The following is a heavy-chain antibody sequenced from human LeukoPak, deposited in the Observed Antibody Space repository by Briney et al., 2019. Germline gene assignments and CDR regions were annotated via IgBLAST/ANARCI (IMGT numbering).Heavy chain of an antibody. V-gene: IGHV4-4*07. J-gene: IGHJ4*02. CDR3: ASGGIYCGGDCYRHFDC. Sequence: SETLSLTCTVSGDSINSYYWTWIRQPAGKGLEWIGRIYASGATNYNPSLKSRVTMSVDTSKNQFSLKLNSVTAADTAVYYCASGGIYCGGDCYRHFDCWGQGTLVTVSS. CDR1: GDSINSYY. D-gene: IGHD2-21*02. CDR2: IYASGAT.